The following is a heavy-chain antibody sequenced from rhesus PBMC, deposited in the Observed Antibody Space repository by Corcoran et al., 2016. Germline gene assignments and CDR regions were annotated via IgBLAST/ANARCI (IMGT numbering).Heavy chain of an antibody. CDR3: ARLYSNYNSLDV. V-gene: IGHV4-173*01. J-gene: IGHJ5-2*02. D-gene: IGHD4-23*01. Sequence: QLQLQESGPGLVKPSETLSLTCAVSGGSISSNYWSWIRQPPGKGLEWIGRISGSGGRPDYHPSLKSRVTISTDTSKNQFSLKLSSVTAADTAVYYCARLYSNYNSLDVWGRGVLVTVSS. CDR1: GGSISSNY. CDR2: ISGSGGRP.